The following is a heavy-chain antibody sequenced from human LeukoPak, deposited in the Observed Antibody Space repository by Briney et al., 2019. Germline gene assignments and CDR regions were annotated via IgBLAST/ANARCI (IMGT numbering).Heavy chain of an antibody. CDR2: IYYSGST. CDR1: GGSISRYY. J-gene: IGHJ4*02. Sequence: SETLSLTCTVSGGSISRYYWSWIRQPPGKGLEWIGYIYYSGSTNYNPSLKSRVTISVDTSKNQFSLKVTSVTAADTAVYYCARTNGEGYTGYWGQGTLVTVSS. CDR3: ARTNGEGYTGY. V-gene: IGHV4-59*08. D-gene: IGHD5-24*01.